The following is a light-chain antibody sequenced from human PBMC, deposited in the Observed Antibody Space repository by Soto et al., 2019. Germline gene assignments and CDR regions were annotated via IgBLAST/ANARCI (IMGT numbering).Light chain of an antibody. CDR1: QGISPF. V-gene: IGKV1-39*01. J-gene: IGKJ2*01. Sequence: DIQMTQSPSSLSASVGDRVTITCRASQGISPFLIWYQQRQGKAPKLLMYAASNLVSGVPSRFSGSGSGTEFTLTISSLQPEDFATYYCQQSYRTPYTFGQGTKLETK. CDR2: AAS. CDR3: QQSYRTPYT.